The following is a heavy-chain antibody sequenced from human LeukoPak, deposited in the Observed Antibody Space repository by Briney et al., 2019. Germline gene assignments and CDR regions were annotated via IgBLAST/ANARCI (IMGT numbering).Heavy chain of an antibody. Sequence: SETLSLTCTVFGDSISSYYWTWIRQPAGKGLEWIGRVYTSGITYYNPSLQSRVTMSLDSSENQFSLKLISVTAADTAIYYCVRGDWNYRGLDSWGQGTLVSVSS. CDR1: GDSISSYY. D-gene: IGHD1-7*01. J-gene: IGHJ4*02. CDR2: VYTSGIT. V-gene: IGHV4-4*07. CDR3: VRGDWNYRGLDS.